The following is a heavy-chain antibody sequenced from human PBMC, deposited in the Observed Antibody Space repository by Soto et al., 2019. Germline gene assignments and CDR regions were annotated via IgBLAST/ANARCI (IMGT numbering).Heavy chain of an antibody. CDR1: GGSFSGYY. Sequence: QVQLQQWGAGLLKPSETLSLTCAVYGGSFSGYYWSWIRQPPGKGLEWIGEINHSGSPKYNPSLKSRVTISVDTSKNQFSLKLSSVTAADTAVYYCARRIQLWFRAYYYYGMDVWGQGTTVTVSS. D-gene: IGHD5-18*01. V-gene: IGHV4-34*01. CDR3: ARRIQLWFRAYYYYGMDV. CDR2: INHSGSP. J-gene: IGHJ6*02.